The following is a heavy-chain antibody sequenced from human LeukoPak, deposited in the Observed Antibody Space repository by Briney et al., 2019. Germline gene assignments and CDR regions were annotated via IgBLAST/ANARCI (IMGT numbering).Heavy chain of an antibody. CDR2: IDNSGYT. CDR1: GGSISSSNYY. CDR3: ASLASHYYDSSGRGDFDY. V-gene: IGHV4-39*01. D-gene: IGHD3-22*01. Sequence: RSSETLSLTCTVSGGSISSSNYYWGWIRQPPGQGLEWIGSIDNSGYTYKNPSLKSRVTISVDTSKNQFSLKLSSVTAADTAVYYCASLASHYYDSSGRGDFDYWGQGTLVTVSS. J-gene: IGHJ4*02.